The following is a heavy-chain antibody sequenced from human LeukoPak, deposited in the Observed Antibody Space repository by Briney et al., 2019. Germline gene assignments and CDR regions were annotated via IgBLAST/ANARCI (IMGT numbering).Heavy chain of an antibody. CDR1: GFTFSSYG. CDR3: AKDSSVPAARSYGSPNY. D-gene: IGHD2-2*01. CDR2: IRYDGSNK. J-gene: IGHJ4*02. V-gene: IGHV3-30*02. Sequence: QTGGSLRLSCAASGFTFSSYGMHWVRQAPGKGLEWVAFIRYDGSNKYYADSVKGRFTISRDNSKNTLYLQMNSLRAEDTAVYCCAKDSSVPAARSYGSPNYWGQGTLVTVSS.